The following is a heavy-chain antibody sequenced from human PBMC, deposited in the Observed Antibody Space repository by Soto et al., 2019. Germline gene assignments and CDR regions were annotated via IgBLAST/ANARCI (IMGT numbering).Heavy chain of an antibody. D-gene: IGHD5-18*01. CDR1: GGTFSSYA. V-gene: IGHV1-69*13. CDR2: IIPIFGTA. CDR3: ARDSGGYSYGYSYYYYGMDV. J-gene: IGHJ6*02. Sequence: SVKVSCKASGGTFSSYAISWVRQAPGQGXEWMGGIIPIFGTANYAQKFQGRVTITADESTSTAYMELSSLRSEDTAVYYCARDSGGYSYGYSYYYYGMDVWGQGTTVTVSS.